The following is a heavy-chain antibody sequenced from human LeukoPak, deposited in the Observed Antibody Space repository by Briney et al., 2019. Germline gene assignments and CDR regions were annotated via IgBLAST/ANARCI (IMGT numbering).Heavy chain of an antibody. V-gene: IGHV3-7*01. CDR1: GFTFSSYW. D-gene: IGHD2-15*01. CDR2: IKQDGSEK. J-gene: IGHJ4*02. CDR3: ARDLPAGSGYCSGGSCG. Sequence: PGGSLRLSCAASGFTFSSYWMSGVRQAPGKGLEWVANIKQDGSEKYYVDSVKGRFTISRDNAKNSLYLQMNSLRAEDTAVYYCARDLPAGSGYCSGGSCGGGQGTLVTVSS.